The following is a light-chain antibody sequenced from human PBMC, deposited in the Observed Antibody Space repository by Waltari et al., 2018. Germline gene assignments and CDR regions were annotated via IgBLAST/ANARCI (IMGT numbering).Light chain of an antibody. J-gene: IGLJ2*01. CDR3: SSFTTNTTRV. Sequence: WYQQHPGQAPKLLICDVNNRPCGVSTRFSGSKFGNTAFLTISGLQAEDEADYYCSSFTTNTTRVFGGGTKLTVL. CDR2: DVN. V-gene: IGLV2-14*03.